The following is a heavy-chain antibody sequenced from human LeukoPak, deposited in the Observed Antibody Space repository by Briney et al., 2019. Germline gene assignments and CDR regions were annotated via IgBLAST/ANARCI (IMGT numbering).Heavy chain of an antibody. J-gene: IGHJ4*02. CDR2: IYYSGST. Sequence: TSETLSLTCTVSGGSISSSSYYWGWIRQPPGKGLEWIGSIYYSGSTYYNPSLKSRVTISVDTSKNQFSLKLSSVTAADTAVYYCARQVEDGYNFTPGFDYWGQGTLVTVSS. D-gene: IGHD5-24*01. V-gene: IGHV4-39*01. CDR1: GGSISSSSYY. CDR3: ARQVEDGYNFTPGFDY.